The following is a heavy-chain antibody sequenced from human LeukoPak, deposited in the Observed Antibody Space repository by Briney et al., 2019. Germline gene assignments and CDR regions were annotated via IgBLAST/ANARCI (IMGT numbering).Heavy chain of an antibody. CDR3: ARGGVPAASYYYYYYYMDV. V-gene: IGHV1-69*13. J-gene: IGHJ6*03. CDR2: IIPIFGTA. CDR1: GGTFSSYA. Sequence: ASVKVSCKASGGTFSSYAISWVRQAPGQGLEWMGGIIPIFGTANYAQKFQGRVTITADESTSTVYMELSSLRSEDTAVYYCARGGVPAASYYYYYYYMDVWGKGTTVTISS. D-gene: IGHD2-2*01.